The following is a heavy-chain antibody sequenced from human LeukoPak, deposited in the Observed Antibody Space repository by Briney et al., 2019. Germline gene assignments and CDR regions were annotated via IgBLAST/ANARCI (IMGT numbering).Heavy chain of an antibody. J-gene: IGHJ6*02. D-gene: IGHD3-3*01. CDR1: GFTFSSYS. CDR2: IYYTGST. V-gene: IGHV4-59*01. CDR3: TRSLGVVIHGGMDV. Sequence: GSLRLSCAASGFTFSSYSMNWVRRAPGKGLEWIGHIYYTGSTNYNPSLKSRVTISLDTSKNQFSLKLSSVTAADTAVYYCTRSLGVVIHGGMDVWGQGTTVTVSS.